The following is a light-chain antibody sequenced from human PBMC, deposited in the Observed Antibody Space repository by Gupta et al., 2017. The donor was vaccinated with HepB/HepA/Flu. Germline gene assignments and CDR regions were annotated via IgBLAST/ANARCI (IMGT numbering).Light chain of an antibody. CDR3: QSYDTSLGGSV. J-gene: IGLJ2*01. CDR1: SANLGAGLD. V-gene: IGLV1-40*01. CDR2: TNN. Sequence: QSVLTQPPSVAGAPGQTVTISCTGNSANLGAGLDVHWYKKLPGTAPKLLISTNNNRPSGVPVRFSGSKSGPSASLAITGLQPDDEADSYCQSYDTSLGGSVFGGGTKLTVL.